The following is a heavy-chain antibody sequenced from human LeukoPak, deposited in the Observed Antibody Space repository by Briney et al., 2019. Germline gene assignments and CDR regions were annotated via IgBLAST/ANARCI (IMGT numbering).Heavy chain of an antibody. CDR2: IWYDGSNK. CDR1: GFTFSSYG. CDR3: ARDYTGSSGYYSSYYYYGMDV. J-gene: IGHJ6*02. D-gene: IGHD3-22*01. Sequence: PGGSLRLSCAASGFTFSSYGMHWVRQAPGMGLEWVAVIWYDGSNKYYADSVKGRFTISRDNSKNTLYLQMNSLRAEDTAVYYCARDYTGSSGYYSSYYYYGMDVWGQGTTVTVSS. V-gene: IGHV3-33*01.